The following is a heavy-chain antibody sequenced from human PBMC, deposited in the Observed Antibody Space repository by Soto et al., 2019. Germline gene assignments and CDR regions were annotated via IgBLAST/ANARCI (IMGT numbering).Heavy chain of an antibody. CDR1: GYIFANYP. D-gene: IGHD3-10*01. Sequence: GASVKVSCKASGYIFANYPMQWVRQAPGQGLEWMGWINPGNGNTKYSQKFQGRVTITRDTSATTVYMELSSLTSKDTAMYYCARVERHSSGSGDHWFDPWGQGTLVTVSS. CDR2: INPGNGNT. V-gene: IGHV1-3*01. J-gene: IGHJ5*02. CDR3: ARVERHSSGSGDHWFDP.